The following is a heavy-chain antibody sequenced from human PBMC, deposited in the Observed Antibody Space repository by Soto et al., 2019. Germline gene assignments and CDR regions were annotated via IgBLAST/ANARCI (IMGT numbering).Heavy chain of an antibody. CDR3: AKGSYGDYATFLYYYYYYMDV. J-gene: IGHJ6*03. Sequence: QVQLVESGGGVVQPGRSLRLSCAASGFTFSSYGMHWVRQAPGKGLEWVAVISYDGSKQYYADSVKGRFTISRDNSKNTQYLQLNSLRAEDTAVYYCAKGSYGDYATFLYYYYYYMDVWGKGTTVTGSS. D-gene: IGHD4-17*01. V-gene: IGHV3-30*18. CDR1: GFTFSSYG. CDR2: ISYDGSKQ.